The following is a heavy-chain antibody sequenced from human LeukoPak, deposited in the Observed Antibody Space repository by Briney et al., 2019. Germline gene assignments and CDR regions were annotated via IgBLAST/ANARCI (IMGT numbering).Heavy chain of an antibody. CDR1: GFSFKNVW. V-gene: IGHV3-15*01. J-gene: IGHJ5*02. Sequence: LGGSLRLSCAASGFSFKNVWMSWVRQAPGKGLEWVGRIKSKTHGGTTDYAAAVKGRFTISRDDSKSTLYLQMNGLKTEDTALYYCTTWNYDILTGYSTWGQGTLVTVSS. CDR3: TTWNYDILTGYST. CDR2: IKSKTHGGTT. D-gene: IGHD3-9*01.